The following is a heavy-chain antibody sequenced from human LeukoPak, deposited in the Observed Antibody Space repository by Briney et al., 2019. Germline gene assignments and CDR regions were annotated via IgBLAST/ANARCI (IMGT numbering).Heavy chain of an antibody. Sequence: SETLSLTCTVSGGSISSSNYYWGWIRQPPGKGLEWIGNIYYSGSTYYNPSFKSRLTISVDTSRNQFSLMLSSVTAADTAVYYCASLRTGDFDYWGQGALVTVSS. V-gene: IGHV4-39*01. D-gene: IGHD3-10*01. CDR3: ASLRTGDFDY. CDR1: GGSISSSNYY. J-gene: IGHJ4*02. CDR2: IYYSGST.